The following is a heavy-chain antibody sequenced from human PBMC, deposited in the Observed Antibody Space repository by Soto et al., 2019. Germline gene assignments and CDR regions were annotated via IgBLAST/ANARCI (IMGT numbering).Heavy chain of an antibody. J-gene: IGHJ6*02. CDR2: IYYNGTT. CDR1: GGSISSPNFY. V-gene: IGHV4-31*03. Sequence: TLSLTCTFSGGSISSPNFYWSWIRQHPGKGLECIGHIYYNGTTYYNPTLKSRVSISVDTSKNQFSLKLSSVTAADTAVYYCAREKSPYYYYGMDVWGQGTTVT. CDR3: AREKSPYYYYGMDV.